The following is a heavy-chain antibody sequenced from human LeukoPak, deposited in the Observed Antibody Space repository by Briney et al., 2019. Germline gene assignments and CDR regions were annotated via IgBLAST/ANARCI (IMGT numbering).Heavy chain of an antibody. D-gene: IGHD5-18*01. CDR1: GFTFSSYS. J-gene: IGHJ4*02. CDR2: ISSSSSYI. Sequence: GGSLRLSCAASGFTFSSYSMNWVRQAPGKGLEWVSSISSSSSYIYYADSVKGRFTISRDNAKNSLYLQMNSLRAEDTAVYYCARVSNGYSYGYGGYWGQGTLVTVSS. V-gene: IGHV3-21*01. CDR3: ARVSNGYSYGYGGY.